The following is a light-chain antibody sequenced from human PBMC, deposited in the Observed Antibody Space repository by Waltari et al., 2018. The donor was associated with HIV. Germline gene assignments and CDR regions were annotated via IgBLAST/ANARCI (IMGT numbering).Light chain of an antibody. CDR2: EDS. CDR3: SSSTTISTVV. Sequence: QSALTQPASVSGSPGQSIPISCPGTSSDIGGSKYVSLYQHYPGKAPRLRFYEDSGRPSGVSNRFSGSKSANTASLTISGLQAEDEADYYCSSSTTISTVVFGGGTKVTVL. CDR1: SSDIGGSKY. J-gene: IGLJ2*01. V-gene: IGLV2-14*01.